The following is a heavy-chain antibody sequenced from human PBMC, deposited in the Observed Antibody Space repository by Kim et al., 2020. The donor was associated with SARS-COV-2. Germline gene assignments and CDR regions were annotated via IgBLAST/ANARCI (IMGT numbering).Heavy chain of an antibody. CDR3: STSHYDILTAYYSYCFDY. Sequence: SETLSLTCAVYGGSFSGYYWSWIRQPPGKGLEWIGEINHSGSTNYNPSLKSRVTISVDTSKNHFSLKLSAVTAADTAVYYCSTSHYDILTAYYSYCFDY. CDR2: INHSGST. D-gene: IGHD3-9*01. J-gene: IGHJ4*01. CDR1: GGSFSGYY. V-gene: IGHV4-34*01.